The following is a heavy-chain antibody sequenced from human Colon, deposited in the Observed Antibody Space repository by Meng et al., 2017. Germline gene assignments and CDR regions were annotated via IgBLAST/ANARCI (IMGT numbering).Heavy chain of an antibody. V-gene: IGHV4-4*02. CDR3: ASFPPPGKQWLVTDY. Sequence: QVQLEEAGPGLVKPSWTLSLTCAVSGGSISSSNWWSWVRQPPGKGLEWIGEIYHSGSTNYNPSLKSRVTISVDKSKNQFSLKLSSVTAADTAVYYCASFPPPGKQWLVTDYWGQGTLVTVSS. CDR1: GGSISSSNW. J-gene: IGHJ4*02. D-gene: IGHD6-19*01. CDR2: IYHSGST.